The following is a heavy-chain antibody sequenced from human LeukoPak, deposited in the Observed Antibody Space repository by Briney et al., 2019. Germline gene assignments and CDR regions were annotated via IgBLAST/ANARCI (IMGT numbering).Heavy chain of an antibody. J-gene: IGHJ4*02. CDR3: AGPHEYYFDY. V-gene: IGHV4-31*03. CDR1: GGSISSGGYY. CDR2: ISYSGST. Sequence: SQTLSLTCTVSGGSISSGGYYWSWIPQHPGKGLEWIGYISYSGSTYYNPSLKSRVTISLDTSKNQFSLKLSSVTAADTAVYYCAGPHEYYFDYWGQGTLVTVSS.